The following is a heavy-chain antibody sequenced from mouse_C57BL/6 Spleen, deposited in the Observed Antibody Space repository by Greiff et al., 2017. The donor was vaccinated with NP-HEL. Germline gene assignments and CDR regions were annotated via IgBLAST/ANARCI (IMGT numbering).Heavy chain of an antibody. V-gene: IGHV3-6*01. J-gene: IGHJ1*03. CDR2: ISYDGSN. CDR3: AREGYGYGYWYFDV. CDR1: GYSITSGYY. Sequence: ESGPGLVKPSQSLSLTCSVTGYSITSGYYWNWIRQFPGNKLEWMGYISYDGSNNYNPSLKNRISITRDTSKNQFFLKLNSVTTEDTATYYCAREGYGYGYWYFDVWGTGTTVTVSS. D-gene: IGHD2-2*01.